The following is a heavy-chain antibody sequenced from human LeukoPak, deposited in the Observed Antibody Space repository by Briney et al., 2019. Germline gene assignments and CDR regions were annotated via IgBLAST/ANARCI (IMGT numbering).Heavy chain of an antibody. V-gene: IGHV3-11*04. Sequence: GGSLRLSCAASGFTFSDYYMSWIRQAPGKGLEWVSYISSSGSTIYYADSVKGRFTISRDNSKNTLYLQMNSLRAEDTAVYYCAKDRAMGSYFDYWGQGTLVTVSS. CDR2: ISSSGSTI. CDR3: AKDRAMGSYFDY. D-gene: IGHD5-18*01. CDR1: GFTFSDYY. J-gene: IGHJ4*02.